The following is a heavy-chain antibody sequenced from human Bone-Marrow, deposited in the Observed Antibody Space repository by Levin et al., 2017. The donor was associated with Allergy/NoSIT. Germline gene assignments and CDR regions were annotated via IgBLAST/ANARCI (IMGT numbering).Heavy chain of an antibody. V-gene: IGHV1-24*01. Sequence: PAKGLQWMAAFDHEDGEAIYAQNFQGRVTMTEDTSTDTSYMELTRLTSEDTAVYYCIGDPRPHVSIGGVGMKADVWGQGTTVAVSS. CDR2: FDHEDGEA. D-gene: IGHD3-16*01. J-gene: IGHJ6*02. CDR3: IGDPRPHVSIGGVGMKADV.